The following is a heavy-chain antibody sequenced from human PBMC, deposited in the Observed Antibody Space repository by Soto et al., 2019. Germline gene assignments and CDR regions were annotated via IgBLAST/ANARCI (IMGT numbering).Heavy chain of an antibody. CDR2: TYYRSQFFH. CDR1: GDTISSNSAA. V-gene: IGHV6-1*01. CDR3: PTYAVNFVIPRKY. Sequence: QVQLQLSGPGLVKPSQTLSLTCVISGDTISSNSAAWIWVRQSPSRGLEWLGRTYYRSQFFHDYGISRKSGISHTADTSKNQCSLQLYSVIPGNRAVYYCPTYAVNFVIPRKYWGQGILVTVSS. J-gene: IGHJ4*02. D-gene: IGHD2-2*01.